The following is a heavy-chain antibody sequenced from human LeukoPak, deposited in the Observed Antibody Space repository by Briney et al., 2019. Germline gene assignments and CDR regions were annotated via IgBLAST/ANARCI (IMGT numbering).Heavy chain of an antibody. J-gene: IGHJ6*02. CDR3: AKAPPRRYSYYYCMDV. CDR2: ISGSGGST. CDR1: GFTFSSYA. V-gene: IGHV3-23*01. Sequence: GGSLRLSCAASGFTFSSYAMSWVRQAPGKGLEWVSAISGSGGSTYYADSVKGRFTISRDISKNTLYLQMNSLRAEDTAVYYCAKAPPRRYSYYYCMDVWGQGTTVSVSS.